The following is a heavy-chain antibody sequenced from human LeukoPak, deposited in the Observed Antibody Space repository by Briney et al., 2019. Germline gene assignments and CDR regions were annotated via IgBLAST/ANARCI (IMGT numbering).Heavy chain of an antibody. CDR3: ARGAPVPYCSTTSCYPDY. Sequence: PSETLSLTCSVSGDSISSSTFNWGWIRQPPGKGLDWIGSAYYGCSTYYNPSLKNRVIMSVDTSKNHFSLRLSSVTAADTAVYYCARGAPVPYCSTTSCYPDYWGQGILVTVSA. CDR2: AYYGCST. V-gene: IGHV4-39*02. CDR1: GDSISSSTFN. J-gene: IGHJ4*02. D-gene: IGHD2-2*01.